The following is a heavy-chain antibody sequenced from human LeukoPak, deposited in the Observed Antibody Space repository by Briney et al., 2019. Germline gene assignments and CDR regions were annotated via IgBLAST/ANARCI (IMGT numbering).Heavy chain of an antibody. V-gene: IGHV1-3*01. D-gene: IGHD6-19*01. CDR3: ARDNPPGIIAVAVTDYYYGMDV. CDR2: INAGNGNT. J-gene: IGHJ6*02. CDR1: GYTFTSYA. Sequence: GASVKVSCKASGYTFTSYAMHWVRQAPGQRLEWMGWINAGNGNTKYSQKFQGRVTITRDTSASTAYMELSSLRSEDTAVYYCARDNPPGIIAVAVTDYYYGMDVWGQGTTVTVSS.